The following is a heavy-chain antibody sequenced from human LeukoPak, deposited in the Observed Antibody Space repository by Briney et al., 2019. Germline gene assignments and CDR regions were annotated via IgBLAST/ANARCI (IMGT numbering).Heavy chain of an antibody. CDR1: GFTVSSNY. CDR3: AGAGGLWFGELYYGMDV. J-gene: IGHJ6*02. V-gene: IGHV3-53*04. Sequence: PGGSLRLSCAASGFTVSSNYMSWVRQAPGKGLEWVSVIYSGGSTYYADSVKGRFTISRHNSKNTLYLQMNSLRAEDTAVYYCAGAGGLWFGELYYGMDVWGQGTTVTVSS. CDR2: IYSGGST. D-gene: IGHD3-10*01.